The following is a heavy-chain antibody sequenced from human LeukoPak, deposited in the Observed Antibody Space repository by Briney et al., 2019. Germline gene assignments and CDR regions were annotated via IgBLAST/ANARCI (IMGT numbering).Heavy chain of an antibody. D-gene: IGHD3-22*01. V-gene: IGHV4-30-4*01. CDR3: ARPYYYDSRIDP. Sequence: SQTLSLTCTVSGGSISSGDYYWSWIRQPPGKGLEWIAYMYYSGSTYYNPSLKSRVTMSADTSKNHLSLKLSSVTVADTAVYYCARPYYYDSRIDPWGQGILVTVSS. CDR1: GGSISSGDYY. CDR2: MYYSGST. J-gene: IGHJ5*02.